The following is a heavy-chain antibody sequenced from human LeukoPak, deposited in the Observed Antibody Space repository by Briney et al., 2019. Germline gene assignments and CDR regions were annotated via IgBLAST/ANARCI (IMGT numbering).Heavy chain of an antibody. D-gene: IGHD2-15*01. J-gene: IGHJ3*02. CDR2: IYYSGST. CDR1: GGSISSSSYY. Sequence: PSETLSLTCTVSGGSISSSSYYWGWLRQPPGTGLEWIGSIYYSGSTYYNPSLKSRVTISVDTSKNQFSLKLSSVTAADTAVYYCARPRGYCSGGSCYADAFDIWGQGTMVTVSS. V-gene: IGHV4-39*01. CDR3: ARPRGYCSGGSCYADAFDI.